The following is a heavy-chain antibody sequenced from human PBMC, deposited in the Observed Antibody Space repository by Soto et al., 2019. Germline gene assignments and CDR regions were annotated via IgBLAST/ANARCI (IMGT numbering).Heavy chain of an antibody. J-gene: IGHJ5*02. CDR3: AQAIALYCGTPTCLGVLNR. CDR2: LSRSGETT. V-gene: IGHV3-23*01. D-gene: IGHD2-21*01. Sequence: QLLESGGGLVQPGGSLRLSCEASGFRFSTYAMNWVRQAPGKGLEWVSGLSRSGETTFYADSVKGRFTISRDNSKKTLYLQMDSLRAEDTAFYYCAQAIALYCGTPTCLGVLNRWGQGTLVTVTS. CDR1: GFRFSTYA.